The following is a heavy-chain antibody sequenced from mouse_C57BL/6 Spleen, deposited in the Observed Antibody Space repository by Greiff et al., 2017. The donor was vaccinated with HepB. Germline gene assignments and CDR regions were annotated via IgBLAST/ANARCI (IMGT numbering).Heavy chain of an antibody. V-gene: IGHV1-19*01. D-gene: IGHD2-1*01. CDR3: ARSAIYPTYYFDY. CDR2: INPYNGGT. Sequence: EVQLQQSGPVLVKPGASVKMSCKASGYTFTDYYMNWVKQSHGKSLEWIGVINPYNGGTSYNQKFKGKATLTVDKSSSTAYMELNSLTSEDSAVYYCARSAIYPTYYFDYWGQGTTLTVSS. CDR1: GYTFTDYY. J-gene: IGHJ2*01.